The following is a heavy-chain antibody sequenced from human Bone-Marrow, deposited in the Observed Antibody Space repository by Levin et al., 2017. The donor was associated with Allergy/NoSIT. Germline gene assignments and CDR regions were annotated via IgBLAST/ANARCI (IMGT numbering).Heavy chain of an antibody. V-gene: IGHV3-11*05. CDR2: ISPRTGLT. CDR1: GFSVTDHY. CDR3: AREVGDSTSGSLDY. Sequence: GESLKISCATSGFSVTDHYMNWIRQAPGKGLEWLSFISPRTGLTNYADSVRGRFAISRDNTKNSLYLQMNSLRAEDTAIYYCAREVGDSTSGSLDYWGPGTLVTVSS. J-gene: IGHJ4*02. D-gene: IGHD4-17*01.